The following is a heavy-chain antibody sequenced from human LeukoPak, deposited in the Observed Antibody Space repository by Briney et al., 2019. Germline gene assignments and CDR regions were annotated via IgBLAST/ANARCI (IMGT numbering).Heavy chain of an antibody. Sequence: GGSLRLSCAASGFTFSSYWMSWVRQDPGEGLEGVANIKQDGSEKYYVDSVKGRFTISRDNAKNSLYLQMNSLKAEGTTCNYCSRGGGSYGFDWWGQGTLVTVSS. V-gene: IGHV3-7*01. CDR2: IKQDGSEK. J-gene: IGHJ4*02. CDR3: SRGGGSYGFDW. D-gene: IGHD1-26*01. CDR1: GFTFSSYW.